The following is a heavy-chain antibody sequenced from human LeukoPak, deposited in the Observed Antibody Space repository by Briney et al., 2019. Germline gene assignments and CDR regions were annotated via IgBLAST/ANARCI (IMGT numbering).Heavy chain of an antibody. CDR3: ARDFKSSMNIVDQNDY. J-gene: IGHJ4*02. D-gene: IGHD2/OR15-2a*01. CDR1: GYTFTSYC. V-gene: IGHV1-46*01. Sequence: ASVKVSCKASGYTFTSYCMHWVRQAPGQGLEWMGIINPSGGSTSYAQKFQGRVTMTRDTSTSTVYMELSSLRSEDTAVYYCARDFKSSMNIVDQNDYWGQGTLVTVSS. CDR2: INPSGGST.